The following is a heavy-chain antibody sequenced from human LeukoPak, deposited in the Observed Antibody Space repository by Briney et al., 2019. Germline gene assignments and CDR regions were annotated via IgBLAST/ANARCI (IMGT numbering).Heavy chain of an antibody. CDR2: ISYDGSNK. J-gene: IGHJ4*02. CDR1: GFTFSSYG. D-gene: IGHD6-19*01. CDR3: AKEGSSGWHYFDY. Sequence: GGSLRLSCAASGFTFSSYGMHWVRQAPGKGLEWVAVISYDGSNKYYADSVKGRFTISRDNSKNTLYLQMNSLRAEDTAVYYCAKEGSSGWHYFDYWGQGTLVTVSS. V-gene: IGHV3-30*18.